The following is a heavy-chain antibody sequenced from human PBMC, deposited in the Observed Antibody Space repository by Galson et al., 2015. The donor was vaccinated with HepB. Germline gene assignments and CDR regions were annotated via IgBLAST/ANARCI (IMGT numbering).Heavy chain of an antibody. V-gene: IGHV3-23*01. D-gene: IGHD4-11*01. CDR1: GFTFSSYA. J-gene: IGHJ6*03. CDR2: ISGSGGST. Sequence: SLRLSCAASGFTFSSYAMSWVRQAPGKGLEWVSAISGSGGSTYYADSVKGRFTISRDNSKNTLYLQMNSLRAEDTAVYYCANGGRTTSRRDNYYYMDVWGKGTTVTVSS. CDR3: ANGGRTTSRRDNYYYMDV.